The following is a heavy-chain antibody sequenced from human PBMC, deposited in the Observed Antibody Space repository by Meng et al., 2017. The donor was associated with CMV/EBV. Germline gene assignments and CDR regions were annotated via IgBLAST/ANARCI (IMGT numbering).Heavy chain of an antibody. CDR2: IYYSGST. CDR1: GGSVSSGSYY. V-gene: IGHV4-61*01. Sequence: SETLSLTCTVSGGSVSSGSYYWSWIRQPPGKGLEWIGYIYYSGSTNYNPSLKSRVTISVDTSKNQFSLKLSSVTAADTAVYYCARAHPYYDYVCGSYRSRGAFDIWGQGTMVTVSS. D-gene: IGHD3-16*02. CDR3: ARAHPYYDYVCGSYRSRGAFDI. J-gene: IGHJ3*02.